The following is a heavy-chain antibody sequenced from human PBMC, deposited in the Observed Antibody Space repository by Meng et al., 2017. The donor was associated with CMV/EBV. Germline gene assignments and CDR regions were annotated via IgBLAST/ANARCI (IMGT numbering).Heavy chain of an antibody. CDR1: GFTVSSNY. CDR2: INSDGSST. V-gene: IGHV3-74*01. J-gene: IGHJ4*02. D-gene: IGHD1-26*01. CDR3: ARRQTSGSYGTFDH. Sequence: GGSLRLSCAASGFTVSSNYMSWVRQAPEKGLVWVSRINSDGSSTNYADSVKGRFTISRDNAKNTPYLQMNSLRAEDTAVYYCARRQTSGSYGTFDHWGQGTLVTVSS.